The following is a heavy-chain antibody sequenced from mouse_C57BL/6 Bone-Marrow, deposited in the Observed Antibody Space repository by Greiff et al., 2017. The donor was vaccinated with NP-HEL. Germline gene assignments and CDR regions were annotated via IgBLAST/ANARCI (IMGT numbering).Heavy chain of an antibody. J-gene: IGHJ2*01. CDR1: GYSFTSYY. D-gene: IGHD1-1*01. Sequence: VQLQQSGPELVKPGASVKISCKASGYSFTSYYIHWVKQRPGQGLEWIGWIYPGSGNTKYNEKFKGKATLTADTSSSTAYMQLSSLTSEDSAVYYCARLSFTTVVAPHFDYWGQGTTLTVSS. CDR3: ARLSFTTVVAPHFDY. V-gene: IGHV1-66*01. CDR2: IYPGSGNT.